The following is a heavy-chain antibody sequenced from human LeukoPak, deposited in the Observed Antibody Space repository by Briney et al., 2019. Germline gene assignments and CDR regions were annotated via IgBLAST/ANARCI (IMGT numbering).Heavy chain of an antibody. Sequence: SETLSLTCTVSGGSISSGDYYWSWIRQPPGKGLEWIGYIYYSGSTYYNPSLKSRVTISVDTSKNQFSLQLNSVTPEDTAVYYCARDLEGAIVTWGQGTLVTVSS. V-gene: IGHV4-30-4*01. CDR1: GGSISSGDYY. D-gene: IGHD3-16*02. J-gene: IGHJ5*02. CDR2: IYYSGST. CDR3: ARDLEGAIVT.